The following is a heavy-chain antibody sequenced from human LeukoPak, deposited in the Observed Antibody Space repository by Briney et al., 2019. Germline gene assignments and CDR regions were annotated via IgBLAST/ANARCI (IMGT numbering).Heavy chain of an antibody. J-gene: IGHJ4*02. CDR2: ISYDGPNK. CDR1: GFTFNSYG. Sequence: GGSLRLSCAASGFTFNSYGMHWVRQAPGKGLEWVAVISYDGPNKYYADLVKGRFTISRDDSKSTLYLQMNSLRPEDTAVYYCAKEKLPSGYSFLTDYWGQGTLVTVSS. V-gene: IGHV3-30*18. D-gene: IGHD5-18*01. CDR3: AKEKLPSGYSFLTDY.